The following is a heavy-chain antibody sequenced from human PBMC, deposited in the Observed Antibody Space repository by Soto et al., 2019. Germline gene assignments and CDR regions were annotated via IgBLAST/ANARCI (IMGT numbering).Heavy chain of an antibody. CDR2: IYYSGST. CDR1: GGSISSGGYY. D-gene: IGHD3-22*01. V-gene: IGHV4-31*03. J-gene: IGHJ5*02. CDR3: ARDQYYYDSSGYYVFDP. Sequence: SETLSLTCTVSGGSISSGGYYWSWIRQHPGKGLEWIGYIYYSGSTYYNPSLKSRVTISVDTSKNQFSLKLSSVTAADTAVYYCARDQYYYDSSGYYVFDPWGQGTLVTVS.